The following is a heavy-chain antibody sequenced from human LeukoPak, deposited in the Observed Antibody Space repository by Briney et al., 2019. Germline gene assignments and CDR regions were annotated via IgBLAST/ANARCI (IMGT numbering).Heavy chain of an antibody. J-gene: IGHJ6*03. Sequence: PGGSLRLSCAASGFTFSSYGMHWVRQAPGKGLEWVAFIRYDGSNKYYADSVKGRFTISRDNSKNTLYLQMNSLRAEDTAVYYCAKGGDTTPLYYYYYYMDVWGKGTTVTISS. CDR3: AKGGDTTPLYYYYYYMDV. CDR1: GFTFSSYG. D-gene: IGHD1-14*01. V-gene: IGHV3-30*02. CDR2: IRYDGSNK.